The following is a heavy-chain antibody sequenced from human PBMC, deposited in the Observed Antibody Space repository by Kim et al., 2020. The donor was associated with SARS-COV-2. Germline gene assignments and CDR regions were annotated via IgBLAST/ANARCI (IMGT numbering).Heavy chain of an antibody. V-gene: IGHV5-51*01. Sequence: RYSPSFQGQVTISADKSISTAYLQWSSLKASDTAMHYCARHPYIAAAGDYWGQGTLVTVSS. D-gene: IGHD6-13*01. CDR3: ARHPYIAAAGDY. J-gene: IGHJ4*02.